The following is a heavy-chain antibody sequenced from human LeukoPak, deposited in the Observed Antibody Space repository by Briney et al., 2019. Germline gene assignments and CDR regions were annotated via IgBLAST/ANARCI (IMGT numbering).Heavy chain of an antibody. CDR1: GYTFTGYY. D-gene: IGHD2-2*02. CDR3: ARERGLVPAAIRQDDAFDI. V-gene: IGHV1-2*02. Sequence: ASVKVSCKASGYTFTGYYMHWVRQAPGQGLEWMGWINPNSGGTNYAQKFQGRVTMTRDTSISTAHMELSRLRSDDTAVYYCARERGLVPAAIRQDDAFDIWGQGTMVTVSS. J-gene: IGHJ3*02. CDR2: INPNSGGT.